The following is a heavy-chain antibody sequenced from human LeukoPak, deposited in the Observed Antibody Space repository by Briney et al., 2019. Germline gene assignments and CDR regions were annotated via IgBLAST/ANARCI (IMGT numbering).Heavy chain of an antibody. V-gene: IGHV3-74*01. J-gene: IGHJ4*02. Sequence: PGGSLRLSCAASGFNFGSYWMHWVRQAPGKGLVWVSHIKSDGSNTYYADSVKGRFTISRDNAKNTLYLQMNSLRGEDTAVYYCARANEWELPDSWGQGTLVTVSS. CDR1: GFNFGSYW. D-gene: IGHD1-26*01. CDR2: IKSDGSNT. CDR3: ARANEWELPDS.